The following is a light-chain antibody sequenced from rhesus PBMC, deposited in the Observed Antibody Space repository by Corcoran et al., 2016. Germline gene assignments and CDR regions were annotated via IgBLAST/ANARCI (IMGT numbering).Light chain of an antibody. V-gene: IGKV1-22*01. CDR2: KAS. CDR1: QGISSW. J-gene: IGKJ3*01. CDR3: QQYSSRPFT. Sequence: DIQMTQSPSSLSASVGDTVTIPCRASQGISSWLAWYQQKPGKAPKFLIYKASILQRGVPSRFSGSGSGTDCTLTISSLQSEDFATYYCQQYSSRPFTFGPGTKLDIK.